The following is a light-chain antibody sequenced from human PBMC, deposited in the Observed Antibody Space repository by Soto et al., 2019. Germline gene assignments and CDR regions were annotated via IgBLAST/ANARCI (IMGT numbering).Light chain of an antibody. V-gene: IGKV1-5*03. CDR2: QAS. CDR3: QSGVT. CDR1: QSISSW. Sequence: DMQMTQSPSTLSASVGDRVTITCRASQSISSWLAWYQQKPGKAPKLLNYQASSLQSGVPSRFSGSGSGTEFTLTISSRQPDDFATYYCQSGVTFGGGTKVEIK. J-gene: IGKJ4*01.